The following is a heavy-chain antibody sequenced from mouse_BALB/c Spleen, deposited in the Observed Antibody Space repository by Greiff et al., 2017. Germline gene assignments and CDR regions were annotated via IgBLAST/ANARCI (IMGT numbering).Heavy chain of an antibody. CDR1: GFSFTDYY. CDR3: ARDGDWFAY. J-gene: IGHJ3*01. CDR2: IRNKANGYTT. Sequence: EVKVVESGGGLVQPGGSLRLSFATSGFSFTDYYMSWVRQPPGKALEWLGFIRNKANGYTTEYSISLKGRFTISRDDSQSILYLQMNTLRAEDSATYYCARDGDWFAYWGQGTLVTVSA. V-gene: IGHV7-3*02.